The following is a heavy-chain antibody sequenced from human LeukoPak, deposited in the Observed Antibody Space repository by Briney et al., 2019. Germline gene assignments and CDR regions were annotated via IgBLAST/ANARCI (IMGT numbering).Heavy chain of an antibody. CDR2: INTDGSST. J-gene: IGHJ4*02. CDR3: AKDLLGLGFAQ. V-gene: IGHV3-74*01. D-gene: IGHD3-10*01. Sequence: GGSLRLSCAASGFTFTNYWMHWVRQAPGKGLVWVSRINTDGSSTNYADSVKGRFTISRDNAKNTLYLQMNSLRAEDTAVYYCAKDLLGLGFAQGGQGTLVTVSS. CDR1: GFTFTNYW.